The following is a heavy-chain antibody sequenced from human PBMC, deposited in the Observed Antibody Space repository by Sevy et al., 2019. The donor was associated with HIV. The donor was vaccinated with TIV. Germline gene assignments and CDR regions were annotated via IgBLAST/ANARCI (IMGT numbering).Heavy chain of an antibody. CDR3: AREVRNRNGEISRVVINPYYFDS. D-gene: IGHD3-3*01. CDR1: GGSVSSGDYY. CDR2: IYYTGST. V-gene: IGHV4-30-4*01. J-gene: IGHJ4*02. Sequence: SETLSLTCTVSGGSVSSGDYYWSWLRQSPGKGLEWIGYIYYTGSTYYNPSLKSRVSISVDTSKNQFALKLSSVTAADTAVYFCAREVRNRNGEISRVVINPYYFDSWGQGTLVTVSS.